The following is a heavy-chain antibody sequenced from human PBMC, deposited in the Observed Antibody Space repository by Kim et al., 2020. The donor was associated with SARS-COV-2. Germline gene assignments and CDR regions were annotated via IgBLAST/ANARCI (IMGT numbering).Heavy chain of an antibody. D-gene: IGHD1-26*01. CDR2: INPDTGGT. J-gene: IGHJ4*02. CDR3: AATGDY. V-gene: IGHV1-2*06. CDR1: GNTFTGFY. Sequence: ASVKVSCKASGNTFTGFYIYWVRQAPGQGLEWMGRINPDTGGTKYAQKFQGRVTMTRDTSINTAYMELSSLRSDDTALYYCAATGDYWGQGTLVTVSS.